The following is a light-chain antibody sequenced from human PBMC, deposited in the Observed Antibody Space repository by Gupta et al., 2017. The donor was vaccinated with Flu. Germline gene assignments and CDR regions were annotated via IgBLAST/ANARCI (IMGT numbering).Light chain of an antibody. CDR3: AAWDDSLSGWV. J-gene: IGLJ3*02. CDR1: GSNIGSNY. CDR2: RNN. V-gene: IGLV1-47*01. Sequence: SVPTQTPPASGTPGQRVPLSCHGSGSNIGSNYVYWYQQLPGTAPKLLIYRNNQRPSGVPDRFSGSKSGTSASLAISGLRSEDEADYYCAAWDDSLSGWVFGGGTKLTVL.